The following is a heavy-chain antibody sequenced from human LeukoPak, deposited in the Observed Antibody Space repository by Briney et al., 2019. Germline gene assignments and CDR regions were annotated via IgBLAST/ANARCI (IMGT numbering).Heavy chain of an antibody. CDR1: GFTFSSYG. D-gene: IGHD4-23*01. J-gene: IGHJ4*02. CDR2: INSDGSST. V-gene: IGHV3-74*01. CDR3: ASGYLNYGGNSH. Sequence: GGSLRLSCAASGFTFSSYGMHWVRQAPGKGLVWVSRINSDGSSTNYADSVKGRFTISRDNAKNTLYLQMNSLRAEDKALYYCASGYLNYGGNSHWGQGTLVTVSS.